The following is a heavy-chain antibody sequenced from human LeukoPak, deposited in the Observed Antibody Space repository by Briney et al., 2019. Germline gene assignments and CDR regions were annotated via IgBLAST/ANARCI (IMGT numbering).Heavy chain of an antibody. V-gene: IGHV4-4*02. Sequence: SGTLCLTCAVSGDSISRNYCGGWVRPLPGKGLEGIGEAYRGGSTSYNPSRKSRVAISIDNSKNQYSLNLNSVPAPDTATYYCGRHYYGDSSAAFDIWGQGTMVIVSS. CDR3: GRHYYGDSSAAFDI. J-gene: IGHJ3*02. CDR2: AYRGGST. D-gene: IGHD3-10*01. CDR1: GDSISRNYC.